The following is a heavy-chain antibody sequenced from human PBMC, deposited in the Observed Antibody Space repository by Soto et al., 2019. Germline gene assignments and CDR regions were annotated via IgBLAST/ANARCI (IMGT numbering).Heavy chain of an antibody. CDR3: ARYGSGSSVWFDP. Sequence: QVQLQESGPGLVKPSETLSLTCTVSGGSMSSYYWSWIRQPPGKGLEWIGYIYYSGSTIYNPSLKSRVTISVATSKHQFSLKLSSVTAADTAVYYCARYGSGSSVWFDPWGQGTLVTVSS. CDR1: GGSMSSYY. J-gene: IGHJ5*02. CDR2: IYYSGST. V-gene: IGHV4-59*01. D-gene: IGHD3-10*01.